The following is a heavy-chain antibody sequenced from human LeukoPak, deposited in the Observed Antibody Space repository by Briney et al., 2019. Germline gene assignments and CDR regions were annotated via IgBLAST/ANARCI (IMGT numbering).Heavy chain of an antibody. D-gene: IGHD3-3*01. J-gene: IGHJ4*02. CDR1: GYTFTGYY. CDR3: ARAAKYDFWSGYYEIDY. Sequence: ASVKVSCKASGYTFTGYYMHWVRQAPGQGLEWMGWINPNSGGTNYAQKFQGRVTMTRDTSISTAYMELSRLRTDDTAVYYCARAAKYDFWSGYYEIDYWGQGTLVTVSS. CDR2: INPNSGGT. V-gene: IGHV1-2*02.